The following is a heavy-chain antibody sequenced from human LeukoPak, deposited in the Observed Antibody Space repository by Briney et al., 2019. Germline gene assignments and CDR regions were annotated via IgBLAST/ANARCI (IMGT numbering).Heavy chain of an antibody. CDR1: GGSTSSGGYS. J-gene: IGHJ5*02. Sequence: PSETLSLTCAVSGGSTSSGGYSWSWIRQPPGKGLEWIGYIYHSGSTYYNPSLKSRVTISVDRSKNQFSLKLSSVTAADTAVCARVVVVVVAATPYNWFDPWGQGTLVTVSS. V-gene: IGHV4-30-2*01. D-gene: IGHD2-15*01. CDR3: VVVVVVAATPYNWFDP. CDR2: IYHSGST.